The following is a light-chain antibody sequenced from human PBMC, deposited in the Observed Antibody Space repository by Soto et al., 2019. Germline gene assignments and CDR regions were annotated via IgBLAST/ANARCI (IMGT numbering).Light chain of an antibody. CDR2: AAS. CDR3: QQSYSTPWT. V-gene: IGKV1-39*01. Sequence: DIQMTQSPSSLSASVGDRVTITCRASQSISSYLNWYQQKPGKAPKLLIYAASSLQSGVPSRFSGRGSVSDFTLTISSLQPADFATYYWQQSYSTPWTFGQGTKVEIK. J-gene: IGKJ1*01. CDR1: QSISSY.